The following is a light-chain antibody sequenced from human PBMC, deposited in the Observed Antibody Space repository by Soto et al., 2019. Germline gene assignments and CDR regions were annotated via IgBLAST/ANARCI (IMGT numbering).Light chain of an antibody. Sequence: EIVMTQSPATLSVSPGERATLPCRASQNLRSSLAWYQQKPGQAPRLLIYAASARATGIPDRFSGRGSGTDFTLTISRLEPEDVAVFYCQQYAESPITFGQGTRLEIK. CDR1: QNLRSS. CDR3: QQYAESPIT. J-gene: IGKJ5*01. CDR2: AAS. V-gene: IGKV3D-15*01.